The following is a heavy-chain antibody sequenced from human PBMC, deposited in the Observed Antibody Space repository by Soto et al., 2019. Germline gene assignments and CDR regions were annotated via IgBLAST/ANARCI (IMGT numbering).Heavy chain of an antibody. CDR3: ASFHYYDSSGPSFDY. CDR1: GGSVNNSY. CDR2: IHYTGTT. J-gene: IGHJ4*02. D-gene: IGHD3-22*01. V-gene: IGHV4-59*08. Sequence: SETLSLTCTVSGGSVNNSYWTWIRQPPGKRLEWIGYIHYTGTTNHNPSLKSRVTMSVDTSKNQFSLKLSSVTAADTAVYYCASFHYYDSSGPSFDYWGQGTLVTVSS.